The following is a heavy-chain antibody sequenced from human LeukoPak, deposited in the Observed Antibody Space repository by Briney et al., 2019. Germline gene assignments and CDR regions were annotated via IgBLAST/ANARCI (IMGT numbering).Heavy chain of an antibody. V-gene: IGHV1-69*05. J-gene: IGHJ4*02. CDR1: GGTFSSHA. Sequence: SVKVSCKASGGTFSSHAISWVRQAPGQGLEWVGGLIPVFGTTNYAEKFQGRVTITTDESTRTSYMELRSLKSDDTAVYYCARGKSGYDYGLDRWGQGILVIVSS. CDR2: LIPVFGTT. D-gene: IGHD5-12*01. CDR3: ARGKSGYDYGLDR.